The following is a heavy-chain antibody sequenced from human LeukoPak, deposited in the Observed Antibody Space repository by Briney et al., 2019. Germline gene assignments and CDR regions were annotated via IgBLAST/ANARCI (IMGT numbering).Heavy chain of an antibody. CDR3: AKDRYNDYEGGWFDP. V-gene: IGHV3-23*01. J-gene: IGHJ5*02. Sequence: GGSLRLSCAASRFTFSTYAMSWVRQAPGKGLEWVSAISDSGGSTYYADSVRGRFTVSRDNSKNTLYLQMNSLRAEDTAVYYCAKDRYNDYEGGWFDPWGQGTLVTVSS. CDR2: ISDSGGST. D-gene: IGHD5-12*01. CDR1: RFTFSTYA.